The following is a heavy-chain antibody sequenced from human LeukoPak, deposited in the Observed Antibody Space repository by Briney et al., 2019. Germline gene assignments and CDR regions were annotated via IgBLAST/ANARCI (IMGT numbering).Heavy chain of an antibody. CDR3: ARDVEYFHY. J-gene: IGHJ1*01. Sequence: SETLSLTCTVSGGFISGSSYNWGWIRQPPGKGLECIGSIHYSGITFYNPSLKSRVTISVDTSKNQFSLKLTSVTAADTAVYYCARDVEYFHYWGRGTLVTVSS. CDR2: IHYSGIT. V-gene: IGHV4-39*07. CDR1: GGFISGSSYN.